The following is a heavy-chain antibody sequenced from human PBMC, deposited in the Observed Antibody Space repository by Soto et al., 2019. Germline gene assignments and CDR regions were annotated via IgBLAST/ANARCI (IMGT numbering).Heavy chain of an antibody. CDR1: GFTFSSYG. CDR2: IWYDGINK. D-gene: IGHD3-3*01. J-gene: IGHJ6*03. CDR3: ARDYNDFWSGYYSYYYYYMDV. Sequence: QVQLVESGGGVVQPGRSLRLSCAASGFTFSSYGMHWVRQAPGKGLEWVAVIWYDGINKYYADSVKGRFTISRDNSKNTLYLQMNSLRAEDTAVYYCARDYNDFWSGYYSYYYYYMDVWGKGTTVTVSS. V-gene: IGHV3-33*01.